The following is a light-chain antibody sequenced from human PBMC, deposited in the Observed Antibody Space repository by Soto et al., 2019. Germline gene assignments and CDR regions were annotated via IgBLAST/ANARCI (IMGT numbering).Light chain of an antibody. Sequence: IVLTQSTGTLSLSPGERATLSCRASQSVSSSYLAWYQQKPGQAPRLLIYGASSRATGIPDRFSGSGSETDFTLTISRLEPEDFAVYYCQQYGSSSWTFGQGTKVEIK. CDR2: GAS. CDR3: QQYGSSSWT. V-gene: IGKV3-20*01. CDR1: QSVSSSY. J-gene: IGKJ1*01.